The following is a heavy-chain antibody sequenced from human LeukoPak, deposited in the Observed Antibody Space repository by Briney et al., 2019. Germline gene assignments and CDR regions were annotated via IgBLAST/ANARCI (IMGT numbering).Heavy chain of an antibody. CDR2: ISQSGST. D-gene: IGHD2-2*01. CDR1: GGSFSGYY. CDR3: ARVTVVPAADNYYYYYMDV. J-gene: IGHJ6*03. Sequence: PSETLSLTCGVSGGSFSGYYWNWIRQSPGKGLEWIGEISQSGSTNYNPSLKSRVTMSVDTSKNQFSLKLSSVTAADTAVYYCARVTVVPAADNYYYYYMDVWGKGTTVTISS. V-gene: IGHV4-34*01.